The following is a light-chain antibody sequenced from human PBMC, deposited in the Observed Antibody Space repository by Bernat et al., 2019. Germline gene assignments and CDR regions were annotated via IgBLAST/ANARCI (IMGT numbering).Light chain of an antibody. CDR3: SSYTSTNSLVI. CDR1: SSDIGGYNY. CDR2: NVD. Sequence: QSALTQPASLSGSPGQSITISCTGTSSDIGGYNYVSWYQQHPGKAPKLMIYNVDTRPSGVSDRFSGSKSGNTASLTISGLQAEDEADYYCSSYTSTNSLVIFGGGTKLTVL. J-gene: IGLJ2*01. V-gene: IGLV2-14*03.